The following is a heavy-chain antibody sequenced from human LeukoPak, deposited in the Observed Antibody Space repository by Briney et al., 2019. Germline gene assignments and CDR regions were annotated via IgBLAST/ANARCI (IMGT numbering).Heavy chain of an antibody. CDR2: IYSDGRT. D-gene: IGHD3-16*01. Sequence: GGSLRLSCAAPGFTVSTNYMNWVRRAPGKGLEWVSSIYSDGRTYYADSVKGRFTISRDNSKNTLYLQMNSLRAEDTAVYYCAKDWGWGAADAFDIWGQGTMVTVSS. J-gene: IGHJ3*02. CDR1: GFTVSTNY. CDR3: AKDWGWGAADAFDI. V-gene: IGHV3-53*01.